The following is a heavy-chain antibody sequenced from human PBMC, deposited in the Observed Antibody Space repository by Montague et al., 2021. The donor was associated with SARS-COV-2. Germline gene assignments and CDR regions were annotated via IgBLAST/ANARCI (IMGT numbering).Heavy chain of an antibody. D-gene: IGHD6-19*01. Sequence: SETLSLTCTVSGGSISSTSYYWGWIRQPPGKGLEWIGSIYYSGGTYYNPSLKSRVTISVDTSKNQFSLKLSSVTAADTAVYYCVRQPGQWLPREWFWFDPWGQGTLVTVSS. CDR2: IYYSGGT. J-gene: IGHJ5*02. CDR3: VRQPGQWLPREWFWFDP. CDR1: GGSISSTSYY. V-gene: IGHV4-39*01.